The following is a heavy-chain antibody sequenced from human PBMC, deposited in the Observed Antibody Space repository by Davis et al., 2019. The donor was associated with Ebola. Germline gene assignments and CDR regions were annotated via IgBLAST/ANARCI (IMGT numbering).Heavy chain of an antibody. D-gene: IGHD3-22*01. CDR2: ITNNGGST. Sequence: GGSLRLSCSVSGFMFSSYAMHWVRQAPGKGLQYVSGITNNGGSTYYADSVKGRFIISRDNSKNTLYLQMSSLRIKDTAVYYCVKGSITMTVVVYFDLWGQGTLVTVSS. CDR3: VKGSITMTVVVYFDL. CDR1: GFMFSSYA. V-gene: IGHV3-64D*06. J-gene: IGHJ4*02.